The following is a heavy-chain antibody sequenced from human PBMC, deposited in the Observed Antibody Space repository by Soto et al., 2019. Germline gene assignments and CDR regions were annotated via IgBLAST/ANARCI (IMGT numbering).Heavy chain of an antibody. D-gene: IGHD3-16*01. CDR2: IYSGGST. CDR1: GFTVSTKY. Sequence: GGSLRLSCAASGFTVSTKYMSWVRQAPGKGLEWVSVIYSGGSTFYADSVRGRFTISRDNSKNTVNLQMNSLRADDTAVYYCARDPWAADYWGQGTPVTVSS. V-gene: IGHV3-66*01. J-gene: IGHJ4*02. CDR3: ARDPWAADY.